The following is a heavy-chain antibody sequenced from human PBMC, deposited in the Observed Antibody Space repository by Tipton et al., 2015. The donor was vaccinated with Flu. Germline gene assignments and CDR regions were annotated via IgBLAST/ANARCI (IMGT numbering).Heavy chain of an antibody. CDR2: IKQDGSEK. CDR1: GFTLSSYW. Sequence: QLVQSGGGLVQPGGSLRLSCAASGFTLSSYWMSWVRQAPGKGLEWVANIKQDGSEKYYVDSVKGRFTISRDNARDSLYLQMNSLRVEDTAVYYCAREGRGYHTLTGYYTTFDYWGQGTLVTVSS. J-gene: IGHJ4*02. CDR3: AREGRGYHTLTGYYTTFDY. V-gene: IGHV3-7*01. D-gene: IGHD3-9*01.